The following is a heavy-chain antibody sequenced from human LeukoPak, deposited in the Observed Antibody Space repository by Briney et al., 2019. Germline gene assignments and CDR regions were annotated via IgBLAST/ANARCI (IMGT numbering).Heavy chain of an antibody. J-gene: IGHJ5*02. CDR1: GYTFTSYG. Sequence: GASVKVSCKASGYTFTSYGISWVRQAPGQGLEWMGWISAYNGNTNYAQKLQGRVTMTTDTSTSTAYMELRSLRSDDTAVYYCARAQAVAAYNWFDPWGQGTLVTVSS. V-gene: IGHV1-18*01. CDR2: ISAYNGNT. D-gene: IGHD6-19*01. CDR3: ARAQAVAAYNWFDP.